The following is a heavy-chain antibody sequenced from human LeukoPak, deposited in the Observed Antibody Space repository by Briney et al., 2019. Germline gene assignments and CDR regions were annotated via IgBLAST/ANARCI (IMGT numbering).Heavy chain of an antibody. V-gene: IGHV3-48*03. D-gene: IGHD2-2*01. Sequence: GGSLRLSCAASGFTFSNYVMSWVRQAPGKGLQWVSDISSSGTTIYYADSVKGRFTISRDNAKNSLYLQMNSLRAEDTAVYYCARKYCSTTSRLFDNWGQGTLVTVSS. CDR2: ISSSGTTI. J-gene: IGHJ4*02. CDR3: ARKYCSTTSRLFDN. CDR1: GFTFSNYV.